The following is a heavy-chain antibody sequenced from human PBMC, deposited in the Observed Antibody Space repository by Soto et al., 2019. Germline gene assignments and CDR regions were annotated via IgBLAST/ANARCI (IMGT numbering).Heavy chain of an antibody. J-gene: IGHJ4*02. V-gene: IGHV3-23*01. Sequence: PWGSLRLSCAASGFTFSSYAMSCVRQAPWKGLEWVSAISGSGGSTYYADSVKGRFTISRDNSKNTLYLQMNSLRAEDTAVYYSAMVSITAMAHFDYWGQGTLVTVSS. D-gene: IGHD5-18*01. CDR3: AMVSITAMAHFDY. CDR1: GFTFSSYA. CDR2: ISGSGGST.